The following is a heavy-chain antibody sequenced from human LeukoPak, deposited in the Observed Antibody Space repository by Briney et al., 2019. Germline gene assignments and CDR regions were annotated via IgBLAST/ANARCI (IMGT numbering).Heavy chain of an antibody. V-gene: IGHV3-9*01. J-gene: IGHJ6*02. D-gene: IGHD1-20*01. Sequence: GGSLRLSCAASGFTFDDYAMHWVRQAPGKGLEWVSGVSWNSGSIGYADSVKGRLTISRDNAKNSLYLQMNSLRAEDTALYYCAEDILRFNNWSDVGYYYGMDVWGQGTTVTVSS. CDR1: GFTFDDYA. CDR3: AEDILRFNNWSDVGYYYGMDV. CDR2: VSWNSGSI.